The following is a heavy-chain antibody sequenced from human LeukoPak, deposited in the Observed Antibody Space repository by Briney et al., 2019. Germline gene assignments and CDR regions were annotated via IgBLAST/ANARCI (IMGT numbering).Heavy chain of an antibody. CDR3: ARQHDSYYYYYIDV. J-gene: IGHJ6*03. CDR1: GHSISNGYY. Sequence: KPSETLSLTCAVSGHSISNGYYWVWIRPPPGRGLEWIGSLYHSDSAYYNTSLRSRVSMSVDTSKNQFSLTLSFVTAADTAVYYCARQHDSYYYYYIDVWGSGTTVTVSS. V-gene: IGHV4-38-2*01. CDR2: LYHSDSA.